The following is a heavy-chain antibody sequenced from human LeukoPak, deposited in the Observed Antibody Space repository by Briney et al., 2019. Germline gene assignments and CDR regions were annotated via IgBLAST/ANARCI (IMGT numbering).Heavy chain of an antibody. CDR3: ARGRGGVPAALYYFDY. Sequence: PGGSLRLSCAASGFTVSSNYMSWVRQAPGKGLEWVSVIYSGGSTYYADSVKGRFTISRDNSKNTLYLQMNSLRAEDTAVYYCARGRGGVPAALYYFDYWGQGTLVTVSS. V-gene: IGHV3-53*01. CDR2: IYSGGST. D-gene: IGHD2-2*01. CDR1: GFTVSSNY. J-gene: IGHJ4*02.